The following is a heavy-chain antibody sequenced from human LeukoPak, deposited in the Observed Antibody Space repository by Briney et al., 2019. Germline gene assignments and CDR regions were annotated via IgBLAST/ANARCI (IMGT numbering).Heavy chain of an antibody. CDR2: ISYDGSNK. V-gene: IGHV3-30-3*01. CDR1: GFTFSSYA. Sequence: GRSLRLSCAASGFTFSSYAMHWVRQAPGKGLEWVAVISYDGSNKYYADSVKGRFTISRDNSKNTLYLQMNSLRAEDTAVYYCARGISYYYDSSGYSANFDYWGQGTLVTVSS. D-gene: IGHD3-22*01. J-gene: IGHJ4*02. CDR3: ARGISYYYDSSGYSANFDY.